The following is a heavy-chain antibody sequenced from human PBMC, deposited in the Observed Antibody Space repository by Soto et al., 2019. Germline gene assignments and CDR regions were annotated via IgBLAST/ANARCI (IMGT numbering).Heavy chain of an antibody. V-gene: IGHV4-39*07. Sequence: SETLSLTCTVSGGSISSSRCHWGWIRQPPGKGLEWIASIKYSGTTFYNPSLKSRVTLSVDTSKNQFSLKLSSVTAADTAVYYCARSSTSANYFDYWGQGTLVTVSS. CDR1: GGSISSSRCH. J-gene: IGHJ4*02. D-gene: IGHD2-2*01. CDR2: IKYSGTT. CDR3: ARSSTSANYFDY.